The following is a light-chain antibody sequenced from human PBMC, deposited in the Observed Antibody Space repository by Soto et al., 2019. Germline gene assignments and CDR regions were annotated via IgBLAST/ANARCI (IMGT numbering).Light chain of an antibody. CDR1: QSVGSN. CDR2: GAS. CDR3: QQYRNWPRT. V-gene: IGKV3-15*01. Sequence: PGTLSFSPGETATPSCRASQSVGSNNLAWYQQKPGQAPRLLIYGASTRATDMPGRFSGRGSGTEFTLTISSLQSEDFAVYYCQQYRNWPRTFGQGTKV. J-gene: IGKJ1*01.